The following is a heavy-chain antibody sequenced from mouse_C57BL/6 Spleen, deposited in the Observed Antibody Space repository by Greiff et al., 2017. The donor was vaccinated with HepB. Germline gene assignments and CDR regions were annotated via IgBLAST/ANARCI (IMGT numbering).Heavy chain of an antibody. J-gene: IGHJ4*01. V-gene: IGHV1-19*01. CDR3: ASGPNYGSSPYYAMDY. Sequence: EVQLQQSGPVLVKPGASVKMSCKASGYTFTDYYMNWVKQSHGKSLEWIGVINPYNGGTSYNQKFKGKATLTVDKSSSTAYMELNSLTSEDSAVYYCASGPNYGSSPYYAMDYWGQGTSVTVSS. CDR1: GYTFTDYY. D-gene: IGHD1-1*01. CDR2: INPYNGGT.